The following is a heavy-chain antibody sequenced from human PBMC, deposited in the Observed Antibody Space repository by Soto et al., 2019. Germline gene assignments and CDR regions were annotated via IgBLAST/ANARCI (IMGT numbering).Heavy chain of an antibody. CDR2: ISGSGGNT. V-gene: IGHV3-23*01. J-gene: IGHJ4*02. D-gene: IGHD1-26*01. Sequence: PGGSLRLSCAASGFTFSTYPMGWVRPTPGKGLEWVSIISGSGGNTDYADSVKGRFTMSRDNSKNTVYLQMNSLRAEDTAVYYCAKVPLKYSGSYFDYWGQGTLVTVSS. CDR1: GFTFSTYP. CDR3: AKVPLKYSGSYFDY.